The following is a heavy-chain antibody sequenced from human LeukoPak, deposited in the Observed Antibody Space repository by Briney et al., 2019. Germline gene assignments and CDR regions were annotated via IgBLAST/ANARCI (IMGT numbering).Heavy chain of an antibody. CDR3: ARGSGSYFIGYYYYMDV. CDR2: IYTSGST. D-gene: IGHD1-26*01. Sequence: SETLSLTCTVSGGSISSGSYYWSWIRQPAGKGLEWIGRIYTSGSTNYNPSLKSRVTISVDTSKNQFSLKLSSVTAADTAVYYCARGSGSYFIGYYYYMDVWGKGTTVTDSS. J-gene: IGHJ6*03. CDR1: GGSISSGSYY. V-gene: IGHV4-61*02.